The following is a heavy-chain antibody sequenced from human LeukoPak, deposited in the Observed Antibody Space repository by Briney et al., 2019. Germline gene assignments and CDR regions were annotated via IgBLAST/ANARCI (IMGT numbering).Heavy chain of an antibody. J-gene: IGHJ6*03. D-gene: IGHD5-18*01. CDR2: VYSGITT. V-gene: IGHV3-53*01. CDR3: ARLQGYSLGYQYFYYMDV. CDR1: GFIVGDTH. Sequence: GGSLRLSCAGSGFIVGDTHMAWVRQAPGKGLEWVSLVYSGITTHYADSVKGRFSISRDHSNNILYLQMNTLRAEDTAVYYCARLQGYSLGYQYFYYMDVWGTGTTVTVSS.